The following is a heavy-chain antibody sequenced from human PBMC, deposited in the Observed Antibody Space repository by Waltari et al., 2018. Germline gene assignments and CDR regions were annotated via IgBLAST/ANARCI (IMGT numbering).Heavy chain of an antibody. J-gene: IGHJ6*02. D-gene: IGHD3-9*01. CDR1: GYTFTSYA. Sequence: QVQLVQSGSELKKPGASVKVSCKASGYTFTSYAMNWVRQAPGQGLEWMGWINTNTGNPTYAQGVTGRFVFSLDTSVSTAYLQISSLKAEDTAVYYCARQYYDILTGYYRYYYYYGMDVWGQGTTVTVSS. CDR2: INTNTGNP. V-gene: IGHV7-4-1*02. CDR3: ARQYYDILTGYYRYYYYYGMDV.